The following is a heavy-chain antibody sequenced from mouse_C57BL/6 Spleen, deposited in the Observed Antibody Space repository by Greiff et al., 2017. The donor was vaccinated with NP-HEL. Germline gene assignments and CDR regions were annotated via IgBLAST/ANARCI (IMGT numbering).Heavy chain of an antibody. D-gene: IGHD1-1*01. J-gene: IGHJ2*01. CDR1: GYTFTSYW. Sequence: QVQLQQPGAELVRPGSSVKLSCKASGYTFTSYWMHWVKQRPIQGLEWIGNIDPSDSETHYNQKFKDKATLTVDKSSSTAYMQLSSLTSEDSAVYYCARSPDYYGSRFDYWGQGTTLTVSS. CDR3: ARSPDYYGSRFDY. CDR2: IDPSDSET. V-gene: IGHV1-52*01.